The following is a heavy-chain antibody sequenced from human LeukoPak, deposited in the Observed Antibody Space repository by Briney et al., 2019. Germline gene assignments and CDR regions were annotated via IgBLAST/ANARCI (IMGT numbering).Heavy chain of an antibody. CDR1: GYTFTSYD. CDR3: ARAPVTTGPYDYYMDV. V-gene: IGHV1-8*03. D-gene: IGHD4-17*01. J-gene: IGHJ6*03. Sequence: ASVMVSCKASGYTFTSYDINWVRQATGQRLEWMVWMNHHSGNTGYAQKFQGRVTITRSASISTAYRELSSLRSEDTAVYYCARAPVTTGPYDYYMDVWGKGTAVTVSS. CDR2: MNHHSGNT.